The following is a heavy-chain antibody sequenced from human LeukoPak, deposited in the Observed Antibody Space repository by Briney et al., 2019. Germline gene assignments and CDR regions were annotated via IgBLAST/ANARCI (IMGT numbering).Heavy chain of an antibody. V-gene: IGHV1-18*01. CDR1: GYTFTNYG. CDR2: ISAYNGNT. D-gene: IGHD2-2*01. Sequence: ASVKVSCKASGYTFTNYGITWVRQAPGQGLEWMGWISAYNGNTNYAQKLQGRVTMTTDTSTSTAYMELRSLRSDDTAVYYCARDKVVVVPAAIRSRWFDPWGQGTLVIVSS. CDR3: ARDKVVVVPAAIRSRWFDP. J-gene: IGHJ5*02.